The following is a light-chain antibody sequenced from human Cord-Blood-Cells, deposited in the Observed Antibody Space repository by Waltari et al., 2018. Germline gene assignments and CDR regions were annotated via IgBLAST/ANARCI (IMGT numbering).Light chain of an antibody. Sequence: DIQLTQAPSFLSASVGDRVTITCRASQCISSYLAWYQQKPGKAPKRHIYAASTLQSGVPSRFSGSESGTEYTLTISSLQPEDFATYYCQQLNSYPITLGQGTRLEIK. CDR2: AAS. V-gene: IGKV1-9*01. CDR3: QQLNSYPIT. J-gene: IGKJ5*01. CDR1: QCISSY.